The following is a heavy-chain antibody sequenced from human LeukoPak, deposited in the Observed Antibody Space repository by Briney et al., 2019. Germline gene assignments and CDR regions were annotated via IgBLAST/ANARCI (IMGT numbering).Heavy chain of an antibody. CDR3: AKVKGMGSGWTTDYYYYGMDV. J-gene: IGHJ6*02. V-gene: IGHV3-30*18. CDR1: GFTFSSYG. CDR2: ISYDGSNK. Sequence: PGGSLRLSCAASGFTFSSYGMHWVRQAPGKGLEWVAGISYDGSNKYYADSVKGRFTISRDNSKNTLYLQMNSLRAEDTAVYYCAKVKGMGSGWTTDYYYYGMDVWGQGTTVTVSS. D-gene: IGHD6-19*01.